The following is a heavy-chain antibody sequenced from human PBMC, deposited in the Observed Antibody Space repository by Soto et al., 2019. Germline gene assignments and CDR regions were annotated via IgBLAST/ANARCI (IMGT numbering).Heavy chain of an antibody. CDR2: IYYSVST. Sequence: SETLSLTCTVSGGSISSGGYYWSWILHHPGKGLEWIGYIYYSVSTYYNPSLKSRVTISVDTSKNQFSLKLSSVTAADTAVYYCARDGSGSSYNWFERWGKGNMVTVSP. CDR1: GGSISSGGYY. J-gene: IGHJ5*02. V-gene: IGHV4-31*03. D-gene: IGHD3-10*01. CDR3: ARDGSGSSYNWFER.